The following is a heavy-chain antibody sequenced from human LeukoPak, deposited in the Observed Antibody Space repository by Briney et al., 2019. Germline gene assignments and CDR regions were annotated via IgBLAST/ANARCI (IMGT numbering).Heavy chain of an antibody. V-gene: IGHV4-31*03. CDR3: ASVRLDASHYFDY. CDR2: IYYSGST. Sequence: SETLSLTCTVSGGSISSGGYYWSWIRQHPGKGLEWIGYIYYSGSTYYNPSLKSRVTISVDTSKNQFSLKLSSVTAADTAVYYCASVRLDASHYFDYWGQGTVVTVSS. CDR1: GGSISSGGYY. D-gene: IGHD1-1*01. J-gene: IGHJ4*02.